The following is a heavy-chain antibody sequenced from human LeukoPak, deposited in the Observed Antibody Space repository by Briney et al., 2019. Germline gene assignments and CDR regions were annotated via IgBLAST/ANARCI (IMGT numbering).Heavy chain of an antibody. Sequence: GGSLRLSCTASGFTFCDYSMSWVRQAPGKGLEWVGFIRSKDGTTEYAASVRGRFSISRDDSKRIAHLQMNSLRTEDTAVYYCNRWHMVGVSYSNVWGKGTLVTVS. CDR3: NRWHMVGVSYSNV. D-gene: IGHD3-10*01. J-gene: IGHJ1*01. V-gene: IGHV3-49*04. CDR1: GFTFCDYS. CDR2: IRSKDGTT.